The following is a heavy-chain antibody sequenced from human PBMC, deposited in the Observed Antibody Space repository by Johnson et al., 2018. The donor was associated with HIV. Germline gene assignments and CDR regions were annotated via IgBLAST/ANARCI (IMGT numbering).Heavy chain of an antibody. CDR2: ISYDGSNK. CDR1: GFTFSSYA. J-gene: IGHJ3*02. D-gene: IGHD5-18*01. Sequence: QVQLVESGGGVVQPGRSLRLSCAASGFTFSSYAMHWVRQAPGKGLEWVAVISYDGSNKYYADSVKGRFTISRDNSKNTLYLQMNSLRAEDTAVYYCARDRYSYGRDAFDIWGQRTMVTVSS. V-gene: IGHV3-30*04. CDR3: ARDRYSYGRDAFDI.